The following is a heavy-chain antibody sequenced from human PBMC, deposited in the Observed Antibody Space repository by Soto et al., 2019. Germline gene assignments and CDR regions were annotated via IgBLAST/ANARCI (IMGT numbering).Heavy chain of an antibody. J-gene: IGHJ3*02. V-gene: IGHV3-33*01. CDR3: ARAPRMAPFDI. CDR2: IRNDGSDK. CDR1: GFIFSPYG. Sequence: QVQLVESGGGVVQPGRSLRLSCAASGFIFSPYGIHWVRQAPGKGLEWVALIRNDGSDKYYAESVTGRFTISRDNSKNTVYLQMNSLRAEDTALYFCARAPRMAPFDIWGQGTMVIVSS.